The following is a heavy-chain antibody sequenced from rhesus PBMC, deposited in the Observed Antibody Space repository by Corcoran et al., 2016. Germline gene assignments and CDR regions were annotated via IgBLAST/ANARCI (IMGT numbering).Heavy chain of an antibody. CDR2: CFGSGAII. V-gene: IGHV4-173*01. Sequence: QLQLQESGPGLVKPSETLSLICAVSGGSISSNYWSWIRQPPGKGREWIGRCFGSGAIIDYNPSLKRQVTISTDTPKNQFSLKLSSVTAADTAICFCAKGCFGRGCPLVNIDFWGQGILVTVSS. CDR3: AKGCFGRGCPLVNIDF. D-gene: IGHD2-21*01. J-gene: IGHJ4*01. CDR1: GGSISSNY.